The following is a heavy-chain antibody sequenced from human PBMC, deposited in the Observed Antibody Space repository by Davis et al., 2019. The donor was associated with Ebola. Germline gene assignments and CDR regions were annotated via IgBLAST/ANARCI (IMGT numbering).Heavy chain of an antibody. J-gene: IGHJ4*02. CDR2: ISYDGSNK. CDR3: AKDGGKRWLQLRGYYFDY. CDR1: GFTFSSYG. Sequence: PGGSLTLSCAASGFTFSSYGMHWVRQAPGKGLEWVAVISYDGSNKYYADSVKGRFTISRDNSKNTLYLQMNSLRAEDTAVYYCAKDGGKRWLQLRGYYFDYWGQGTLVTVSS. D-gene: IGHD5-24*01. V-gene: IGHV3-30*18.